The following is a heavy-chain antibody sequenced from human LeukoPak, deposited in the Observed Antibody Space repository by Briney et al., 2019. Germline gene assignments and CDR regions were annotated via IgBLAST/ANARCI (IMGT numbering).Heavy chain of an antibody. CDR3: ARLYSGSYALDY. CDR1: GGSVNSDNYY. CDR2: IYYSGST. Sequence: SETLSLTCTVSGGSVNSDNYYWSWIRQPPGRGLEWIGYIYYSGSTNYNPSLKSRVTISVDTSKNQFSLKLSPATAADTAVYYCARLYSGSYALDYWGQGTLVTVSS. J-gene: IGHJ4*02. V-gene: IGHV4-61*01. D-gene: IGHD1-26*01.